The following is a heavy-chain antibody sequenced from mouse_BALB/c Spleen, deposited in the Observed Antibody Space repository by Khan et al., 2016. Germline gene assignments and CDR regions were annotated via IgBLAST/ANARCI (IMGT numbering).Heavy chain of an antibody. CDR3: ARWARRYCMDY. CDR1: GYSITSDYA. J-gene: IGHJ4*01. CDR2: ISDSGTT. Sequence: EVELEESGPGLVKPSESLSLTCTVSGYSITSDYASYWLRQFPESKLEWTGNISDSGTTNDNPFLKSRISTTRNTSKNQFILQLNSVTAEDTATYYCARWARRYCMDYCGQATSATVSA. D-gene: IGHD1-1*01. V-gene: IGHV3-2*02.